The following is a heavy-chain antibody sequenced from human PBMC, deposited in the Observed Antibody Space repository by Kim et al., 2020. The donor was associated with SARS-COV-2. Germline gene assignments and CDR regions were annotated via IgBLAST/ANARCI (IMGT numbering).Heavy chain of an antibody. Sequence: SVKGRFTISRDNSKSTLFLKMNSLRADDTALYYCAKGTEFSSASGFDYWGPGTLVTVSS. J-gene: IGHJ4*02. V-gene: IGHV3-23*01. CDR3: AKGTEFSSASGFDY. D-gene: IGHD6-6*01.